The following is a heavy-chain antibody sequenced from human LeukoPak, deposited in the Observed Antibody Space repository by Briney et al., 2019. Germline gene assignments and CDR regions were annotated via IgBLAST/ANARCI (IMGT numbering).Heavy chain of an antibody. J-gene: IGHJ4*02. CDR2: VHLDGRT. CDR3: AREGGFYRPLDY. Sequence: SETLSLTCDVSGGSVTFTNWWTWFRQPPGKGLEWIGEVHLDGRTNYNPSLKSRLVMSADLPENHISLKLTSVTAADTAVYYCAREGGFYRPLDYSGQGTLVTVSS. D-gene: IGHD6-25*01. CDR1: GGSVTFTNW. V-gene: IGHV4-4*02.